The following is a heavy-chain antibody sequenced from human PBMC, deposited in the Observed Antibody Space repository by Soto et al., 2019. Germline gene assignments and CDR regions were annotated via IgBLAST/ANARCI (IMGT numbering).Heavy chain of an antibody. Sequence: EVQLVESGGGLVQPGGSLRLSCAASGFTFSNYWMYWVRQGPGKGLAWVSRINGDGTYTSSADSVKGRFVISRDNAKNTLDLQMNRLRPEATAVYYSPRAIDSLVPPAVWGQGSLVTVSS. V-gene: IGHV3-74*01. CDR1: GFTFSNYW. J-gene: IGHJ4*02. CDR3: PRAIDSLVPPAV. CDR2: INGDGTYT. D-gene: IGHD2-2*01.